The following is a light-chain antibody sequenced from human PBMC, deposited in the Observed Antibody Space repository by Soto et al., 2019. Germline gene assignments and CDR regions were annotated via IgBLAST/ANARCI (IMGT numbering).Light chain of an antibody. CDR1: QSVSTN. Sequence: ETVMTQSPATLSVSPGERATLSCGASQSVSTNLAWYQQKPGQVPRLLIYGASTRVSDIPARFSGSGSGTEFTLTISSLQSEDFAVYYCQQYNEWPLTFGGGTKVEIE. V-gene: IGKV3-15*01. CDR3: QQYNEWPLT. CDR2: GAS. J-gene: IGKJ4*01.